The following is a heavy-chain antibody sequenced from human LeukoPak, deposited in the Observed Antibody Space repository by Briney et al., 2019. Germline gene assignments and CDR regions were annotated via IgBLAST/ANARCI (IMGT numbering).Heavy chain of an antibody. CDR3: ARAYCSGGGCYHPFYFDY. Sequence: PSETLSLTCTVSGVSISSGGYYWGWLRQRPGKGLEWIGYIYYSGSTYYNPSLKSRVTISVDTSKNQFSLKLSSVTAADTAVYYCARAYCSGGGCYHPFYFDYWGQGTLVTVSS. V-gene: IGHV4-31*03. CDR2: IYYSGST. CDR1: GVSISSGGYY. J-gene: IGHJ4*02. D-gene: IGHD2-15*01.